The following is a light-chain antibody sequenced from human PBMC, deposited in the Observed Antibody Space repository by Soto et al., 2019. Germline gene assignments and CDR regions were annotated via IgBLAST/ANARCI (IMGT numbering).Light chain of an antibody. CDR1: QGIRND. CDR2: ATA. Sequence: IQMTQSPSSLSASVGDRVSITCRASQGIRNDLGWYQQKPGKAPKRLIYATASLRSGVPSRFSGRGSWRVFTLTISSLQPEDFASYYCLQHSSSPYTFGQGTKLEI. CDR3: LQHSSSPYT. J-gene: IGKJ2*01. V-gene: IGKV1-17*01.